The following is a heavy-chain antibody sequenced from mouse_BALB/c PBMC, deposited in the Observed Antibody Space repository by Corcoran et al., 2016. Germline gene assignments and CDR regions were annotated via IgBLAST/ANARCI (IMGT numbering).Heavy chain of an antibody. D-gene: IGHD2-3*01. J-gene: IGHJ3*01. V-gene: IGHV1-54*01. CDR1: GYAFTNYL. CDR3: ARDGYYLFAY. Sequence: QVQLQQSGAELVRPGTSVKVSCKASGYAFTNYLIEWEKQRPGQGLEWIGVINPGSGGTNYNEKFKGKATLTADKSSSTAYMQLSSLTSDDSAVYFCARDGYYLFAYWGQGTLVTVSA. CDR2: INPGSGGT.